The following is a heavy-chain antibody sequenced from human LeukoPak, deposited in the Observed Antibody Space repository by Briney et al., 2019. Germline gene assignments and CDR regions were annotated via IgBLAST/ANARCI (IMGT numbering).Heavy chain of an antibody. Sequence: PGGSLRLSCAASGFTFSNYAMSWVRQAPGKGLEWVSSISSSSSYIYYADSVKGRFTISRDNAKNSLYLQMNSLRAEDTAVYYCARDAAVTMIVVVTYPDYWGQGTLVTVSS. CDR3: ARDAAVTMIVVVTYPDY. J-gene: IGHJ4*02. D-gene: IGHD3-22*01. CDR1: GFTFSNYA. CDR2: ISSSSSYI. V-gene: IGHV3-21*01.